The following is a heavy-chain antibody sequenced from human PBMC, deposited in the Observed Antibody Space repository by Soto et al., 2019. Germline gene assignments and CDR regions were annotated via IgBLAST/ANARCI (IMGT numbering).Heavy chain of an antibody. CDR2: INHSGST. CDR3: ARGKVRGVIIRADYYGMDV. V-gene: IGHV4-34*01. J-gene: IGHJ6*02. CDR1: GGSFSGYY. D-gene: IGHD3-10*01. Sequence: SETLSLTCAVYGGSFSGYYWSWIRQPPGKGLEWIGEINHSGSTNYNPSLKSRVTISVDTSKNQFSLKLGSVTAADTAVYYCARGKVRGVIIRADYYGMDVWGQGTTVTVSS.